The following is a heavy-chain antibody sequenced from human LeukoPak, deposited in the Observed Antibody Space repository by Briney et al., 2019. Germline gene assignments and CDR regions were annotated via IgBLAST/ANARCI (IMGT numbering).Heavy chain of an antibody. CDR2: INPSGGST. CDR1: GYTFTSYY. CDR3: ARVSFVEMATISAAFDI. D-gene: IGHD5-24*01. V-gene: IGHV1-46*01. Sequence: ASVKVSCKASGYTFTSYYMHWVRQAPGQGLEWMGIINPSGGSTSYAQKFQGRVTMTRDMSTSTVYMELSSLRSEDTAVYYCARVSFVEMATISAAFDIWGQGTMVTVSS. J-gene: IGHJ3*02.